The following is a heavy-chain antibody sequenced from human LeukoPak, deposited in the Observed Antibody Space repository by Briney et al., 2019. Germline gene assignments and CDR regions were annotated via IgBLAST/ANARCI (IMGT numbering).Heavy chain of an antibody. Sequence: ASVKVSCKASGYTFTSYGISWVRQAPGQGLEWMGWISAYNGNTNYAQKLQGRVTMTTDTSTSTAYMELRSLRSDDTAVYYCARGEGLRYDFWSGYYFEASDYWGQGTLVTVSS. V-gene: IGHV1-18*01. D-gene: IGHD3-3*01. CDR3: ARGEGLRYDFWSGYYFEASDY. CDR1: GYTFTSYG. J-gene: IGHJ4*02. CDR2: ISAYNGNT.